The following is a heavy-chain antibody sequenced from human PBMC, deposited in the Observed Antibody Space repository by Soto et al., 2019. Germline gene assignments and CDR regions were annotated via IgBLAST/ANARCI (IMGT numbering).Heavy chain of an antibody. CDR3: VKDRESPIS. V-gene: IGHV3-23*01. CDR1: GFTFSSCG. CDR2: ISGSGGNT. Sequence: GGSLRLSCAASGFTFSSCGLSWVRQAPGKGLEWLSGISGSGGNTYYVDSVKGRFTISRDNSMNTLYLQMNSLRAEDTAVYYCVKDRESPISWGQGTLVTVSS. J-gene: IGHJ5*02.